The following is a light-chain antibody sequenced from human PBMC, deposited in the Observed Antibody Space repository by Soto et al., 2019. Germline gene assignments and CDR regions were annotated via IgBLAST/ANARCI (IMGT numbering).Light chain of an antibody. CDR1: QSVSSIY. V-gene: IGKV3-20*01. CDR3: QQYGSSHQLT. Sequence: EILLTQSPGTLSLSPGERATLSCGASQSVSSIYLAWYQQKPGQAPRLLIYGASSRATGIPDRFCGSGSGTDFTLTISRLEPQDFAVYYCQQYGSSHQLTFGGGTKVDIK. CDR2: GAS. J-gene: IGKJ4*01.